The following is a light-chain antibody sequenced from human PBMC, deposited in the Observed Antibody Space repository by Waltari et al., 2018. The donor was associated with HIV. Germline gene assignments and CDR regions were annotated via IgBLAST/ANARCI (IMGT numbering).Light chain of an antibody. Sequence: EIVLTQSPVTLSLSPGQRPTLSCRASQSIASQLAWYQQKPGQSPRLLVYDTSNRATGIPARFSGSGSGTDFTLAISSLEPEDFAVYYCQQRYNWPLTFGGGTKVEIK. V-gene: IGKV3-11*01. CDR1: QSIASQ. CDR2: DTS. J-gene: IGKJ4*01. CDR3: QQRYNWPLT.